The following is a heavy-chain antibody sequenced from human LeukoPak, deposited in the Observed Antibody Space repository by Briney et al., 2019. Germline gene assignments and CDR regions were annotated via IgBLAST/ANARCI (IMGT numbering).Heavy chain of an antibody. Sequence: ASVKVSCKLSGYTLAELSMHWVRQAPGKGLEWMGGFDPEEGETIHAQKFQGRVTITEDTSTDTAYMELSSLRSEDTAFYYCARSFGAPHYYDTSGYIDYWGQGTLVTVSS. CDR1: GYTLAELS. D-gene: IGHD3-22*01. CDR2: FDPEEGET. J-gene: IGHJ4*02. CDR3: ARSFGAPHYYDTSGYIDY. V-gene: IGHV1-24*01.